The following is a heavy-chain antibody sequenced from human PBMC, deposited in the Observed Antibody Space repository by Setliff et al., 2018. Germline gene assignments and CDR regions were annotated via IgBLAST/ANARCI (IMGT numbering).Heavy chain of an antibody. CDR1: NYSISSGYY. J-gene: IGHJ4*02. D-gene: IGHD3-3*01. Sequence: PSETLSLTCDVSNYSISSGYYWGWVRQPPGKGLEWIATIYYGGGTYYNPSLKSRVTMSLDNSGNQFSLNLQSVTAEATAEYYCTGLYYTSRALYFDIWGQGHPVTVSS. CDR3: TGLYYTSRALYFDI. V-gene: IGHV4-38-2*01. CDR2: IYYGGGT.